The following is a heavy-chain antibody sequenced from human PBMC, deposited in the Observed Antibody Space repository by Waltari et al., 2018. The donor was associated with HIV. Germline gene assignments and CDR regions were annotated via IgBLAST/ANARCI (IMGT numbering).Heavy chain of an antibody. J-gene: IGHJ4*01. D-gene: IGHD2-8*01. V-gene: IGHV3-21*01. CDR3: ARGDYCSYVGCPYYFDH. Sequence: EVYLVASGGGVVKPGGSLRLSCAASGSTFSRYSFHWVRQAPGRGMGWVSSLVTTVSDTTYADSVRGRFSISKDSAKKTVFLQMNSLRVEDTAVYYCARGDYCSYVGCPYYFDHWGHGVLVTVSS. CDR2: LVTTVSDT. CDR1: GSTFSRYS.